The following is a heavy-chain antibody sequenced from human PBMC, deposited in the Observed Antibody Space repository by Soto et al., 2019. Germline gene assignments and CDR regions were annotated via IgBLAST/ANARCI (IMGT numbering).Heavy chain of an antibody. Sequence: QVQLQESGPGLVKPSETLSLTCTVSGGPVSSGSYYWSWIRQPPGKGLEWIGYIYYSGSTNYNPSLKSRVTISVDTSKNQFSLKLSSVTAADTAVYYCARVSHPWNWYLDLWGRGTLVTVSS. CDR2: IYYSGST. V-gene: IGHV4-61*01. CDR1: GGPVSSGSYY. CDR3: ARVSHPWNWYLDL. D-gene: IGHD3-3*01. J-gene: IGHJ2*01.